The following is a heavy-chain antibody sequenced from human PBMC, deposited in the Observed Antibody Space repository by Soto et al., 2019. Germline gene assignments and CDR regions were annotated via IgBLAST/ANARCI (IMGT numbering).Heavy chain of an antibody. Sequence: PSETLSLTCYVSGVSIRSYYWSWIRQPPGKGLEWIGYIYYSGSTNYNPSLKSRVTISVDTSKNQFSLKLSSVTAADTAVYYCARRNDNFDYWGQGTLVTVSS. V-gene: IGHV4-59*01. CDR1: GVSIRSYY. CDR3: ARRNDNFDY. J-gene: IGHJ4*02. CDR2: IYYSGST. D-gene: IGHD1-1*01.